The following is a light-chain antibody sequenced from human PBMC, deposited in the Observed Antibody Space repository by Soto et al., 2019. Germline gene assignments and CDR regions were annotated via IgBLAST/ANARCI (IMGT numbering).Light chain of an antibody. V-gene: IGKV3-15*01. CDR2: GAS. J-gene: IGKJ3*01. CDR1: QSVSSN. CDR3: QQYNNWPPI. Sequence: EIVMTQSPATLSVSPGERATLSCRASQSVSSNLAWYQQKPGQAPRLLIYGASTRATGIPARFSGSGSGTEFTLTISSLPSEDFAVYYCQQYNNWPPIFGPGTKVDIK.